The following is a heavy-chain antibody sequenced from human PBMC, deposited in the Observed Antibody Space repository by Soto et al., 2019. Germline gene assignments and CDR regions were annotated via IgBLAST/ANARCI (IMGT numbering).Heavy chain of an antibody. V-gene: IGHV1-69*13. CDR2: IIPIFGTA. D-gene: IGHD3-22*01. CDR3: ARSSTYYYDSSGYYCGY. J-gene: IGHJ4*02. CDR1: GGTFSSYA. Sequence: SVNVSCKASGGTFSSYAISWVRQAPGQGLEWMGGIIPIFGTANYAQKFQGRVTITADESTSTAYMELSSLRSEDTAVYYCARSSTYYYDSSGYYCGYWGQGTLVTVSS.